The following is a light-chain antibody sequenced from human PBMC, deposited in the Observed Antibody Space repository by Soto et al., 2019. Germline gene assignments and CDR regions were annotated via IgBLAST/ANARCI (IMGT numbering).Light chain of an antibody. CDR2: KTS. Sequence: DIPMTQSPSTVSASVGDRVTITCRASQPVDPWLAWHQQKPGKAPRVLIYKTSDLENGVPSRFSGSRSGADYTFTISGVQPDDFATYYCQQYYSRETFGQGTRVEV. J-gene: IGKJ1*01. CDR1: QPVDPW. V-gene: IGKV1-5*03. CDR3: QQYYSRET.